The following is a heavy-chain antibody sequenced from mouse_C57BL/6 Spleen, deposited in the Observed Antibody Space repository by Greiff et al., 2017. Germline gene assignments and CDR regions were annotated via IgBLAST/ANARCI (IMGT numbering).Heavy chain of an antibody. J-gene: IGHJ2*01. V-gene: IGHV1-80*01. CDR2: IYPGDGDT. Sequence: QVQLQQYGAELVKPGASVKISCKASGYAFSSYWMNWVKQRPGKGLEWIGQIYPGDGDTNYNGKFKGKATLTADKSSSTAYMQLSSLTSEDSAVYFCARGIYYGNYGYFDYWGQGTTLTVSS. CDR1: GYAFSSYW. CDR3: ARGIYYGNYGYFDY. D-gene: IGHD2-1*01.